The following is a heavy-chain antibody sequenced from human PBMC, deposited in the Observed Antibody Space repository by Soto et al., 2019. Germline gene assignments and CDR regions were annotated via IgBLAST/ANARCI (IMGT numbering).Heavy chain of an antibody. CDR2: FHYSGIT. CDR1: GGSINKYY. CDR3: ARLTSRHIPTIYGWYIHV. J-gene: IGHJ6*03. D-gene: IGHD2-21*01. V-gene: IGHV4-59*08. Sequence: QVQLQESGPGLVKPSETLSLTCTVSGGSINKYYWSWIRQPPGKGLEWIGYFHYSGITNYNPSLESRVTISVDTSKNQFSLNLSSVTAADTAVYYCARLTSRHIPTIYGWYIHVCGKGSTVIVSS.